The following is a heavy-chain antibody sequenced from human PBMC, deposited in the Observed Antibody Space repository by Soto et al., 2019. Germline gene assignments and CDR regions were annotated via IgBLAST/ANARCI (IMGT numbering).Heavy chain of an antibody. Sequence: QVQLVQSGAEVKKPGASVKVSCKASGYTFTSYGISWVRRAPGQGREWMGWISAYNGNTNDAQKPRGRVTTTTATSTSTAYMELGSLRSDDTAVYSCAREYYYGSGPWYGGQGTLVTVSS. CDR2: ISAYNGNT. CDR1: GYTFTSYG. V-gene: IGHV1-18*01. CDR3: AREYYYGSGPWY. D-gene: IGHD3-10*01. J-gene: IGHJ4*02.